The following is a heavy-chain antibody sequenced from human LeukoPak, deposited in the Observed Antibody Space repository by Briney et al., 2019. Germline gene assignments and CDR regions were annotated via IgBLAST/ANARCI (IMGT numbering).Heavy chain of an antibody. V-gene: IGHV3-15*01. Sequence: GGSLRLSCAASGFTFSNTWMNWVRQAPGKGLEWVGRIQSKTDGGTTEYAAPVKGRFNISRDDSKTTLYLQMNSLKTEDTAVYYCATLTVRGVINIWGQGTLVTVSS. CDR2: IQSKTDGGTT. CDR3: ATLTVRGVINI. D-gene: IGHD3-10*01. J-gene: IGHJ4*02. CDR1: GFTFSNTW.